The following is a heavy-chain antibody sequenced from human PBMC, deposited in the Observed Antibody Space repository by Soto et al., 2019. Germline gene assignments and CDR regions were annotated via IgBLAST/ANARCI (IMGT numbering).Heavy chain of an antibody. CDR2: IIPIFGTA. V-gene: IGHV1-69*13. D-gene: IGHD4-4*01. CDR3: ARDRTVTTPHYYYYGMDV. CDR1: GGTFSSYA. J-gene: IGHJ6*02. Sequence: SVKVSCKASGGTFSSYAISWVRQAPGQELEWMGGIIPIFGTANYAQKFQGRVTITADESTSTAYMELSSLRSEDTAVYYCARDRTVTTPHYYYYGMDVWGHGTTATVSS.